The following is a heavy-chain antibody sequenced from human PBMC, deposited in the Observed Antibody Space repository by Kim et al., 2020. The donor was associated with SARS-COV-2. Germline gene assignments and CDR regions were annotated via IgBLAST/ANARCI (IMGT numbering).Heavy chain of an antibody. J-gene: IGHJ5*02. D-gene: IGHD6-13*01. CDR2: IYPGDSDT. CDR3: ARHRAAAAAYNWFDP. Sequence: GESLKISCKGSGYSFTSYWIGWVRQMPGKGLEWMGIIYPGDSDTRYSPSFQGQATISADKSIGTAYLQWSSLKASDTAMYYCARHRAAAAAYNWFDPWGQGTLVTVSS. V-gene: IGHV5-51*01. CDR1: GYSFTSYW.